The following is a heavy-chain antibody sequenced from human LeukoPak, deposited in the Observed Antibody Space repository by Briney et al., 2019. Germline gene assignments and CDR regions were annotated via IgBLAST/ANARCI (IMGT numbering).Heavy chain of an antibody. D-gene: IGHD3-22*01. V-gene: IGHV3-74*01. CDR2: ISNDGSST. J-gene: IGHJ4*02. CDR3: ARDEGGHYDSSGYHSGY. CDR1: GFTFSSDW. Sequence: GGSLRLSCAASGFTFSSDWMHWVRQAPGKGLVWVSRISNDGSSTSSADSVKGRFTISRDNAKNTLYLQMNSLRAEDTAVYYCARDEGGHYDSSGYHSGYWGQGTLVTVSS.